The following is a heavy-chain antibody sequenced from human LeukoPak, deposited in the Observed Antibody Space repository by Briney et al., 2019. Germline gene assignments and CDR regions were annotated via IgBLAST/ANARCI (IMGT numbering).Heavy chain of an antibody. Sequence: SGPTLVKPTQTLTLTCTFSGFSLSTNAVGVGWIRQPPGKALEWLALIYWNDDKRYSPSLKTRLTITKDTSNNKVVPTMTNMDPVDTATYYCAHRENYYTSGSFDYWGQGTLVTVSS. V-gene: IGHV2-5*01. J-gene: IGHJ4*02. CDR1: GFSLSTNAVG. CDR3: AHRENYYTSGSFDY. CDR2: IYWNDDK. D-gene: IGHD3-10*01.